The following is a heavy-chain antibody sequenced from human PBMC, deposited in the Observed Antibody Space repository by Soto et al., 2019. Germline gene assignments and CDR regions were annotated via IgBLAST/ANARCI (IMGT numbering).Heavy chain of an antibody. V-gene: IGHV3-23*01. CDR1: GFTFSSYA. Sequence: GGSLRLSCAASGFTFSSYAMSWVRQAPGKGLEWVSAISGSGGSTYYADSVKGRFTISRDNSKNTLYLQMNSLRAEDTAVYYCAPDYDILTGYYPPQDYWGQGTLVTVSS. CDR2: ISGSGGST. J-gene: IGHJ4*02. D-gene: IGHD3-9*01. CDR3: APDYDILTGYYPPQDY.